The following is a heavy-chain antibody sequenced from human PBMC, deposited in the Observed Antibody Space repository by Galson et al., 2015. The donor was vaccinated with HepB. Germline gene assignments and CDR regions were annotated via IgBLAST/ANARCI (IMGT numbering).Heavy chain of an antibody. CDR2: IRYDESNR. Sequence: SLRLSCAASGFIFSSYGMHWVRQAPGKGLEWVAFIRYDESNRYYADPVKGRFTISRDNSKNTLFLQMNSLRPEDTAVYYCAQAHSAVAENWGQGTLVTVSS. CDR3: AQAHSAVAEN. CDR1: GFIFSSYG. V-gene: IGHV3-30*02. D-gene: IGHD4-11*01. J-gene: IGHJ4*02.